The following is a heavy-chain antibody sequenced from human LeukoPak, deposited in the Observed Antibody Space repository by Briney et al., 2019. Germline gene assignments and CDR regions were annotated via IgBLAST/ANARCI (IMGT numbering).Heavy chain of an antibody. D-gene: IGHD6-19*01. CDR2: INHSGST. CDR3: ARSTGYSSGWYPNFDY. V-gene: IGHV4-4*02. CDR1: GGSISSSNW. J-gene: IGHJ4*02. Sequence: SETLSLTCAVSGGSISSSNWWGWVRQPPGKGLEWIGEINHSGSTNYNPSLKSRVTISVDTSKNQFSLKLSSVTAADTAVYYCARSTGYSSGWYPNFDYWGQGTLVTVSS.